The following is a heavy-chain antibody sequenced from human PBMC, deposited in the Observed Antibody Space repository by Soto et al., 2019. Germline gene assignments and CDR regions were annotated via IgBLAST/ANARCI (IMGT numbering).Heavy chain of an antibody. Sequence: QVQLQESGPGLVRPSQTLSLTCSVSGASIYNGGYFWSWIRQSPGKGLEWIGHIQNSGSPYNNPSRKSRVTISADTSMNQFSLALTSVTAADTAMYYCARGSTTEKVASGGQGILVTVSS. V-gene: IGHV4-30-4*01. CDR3: ARGSTTEKVAS. CDR1: GASIYNGGYF. J-gene: IGHJ4*02. CDR2: IQNSGSP.